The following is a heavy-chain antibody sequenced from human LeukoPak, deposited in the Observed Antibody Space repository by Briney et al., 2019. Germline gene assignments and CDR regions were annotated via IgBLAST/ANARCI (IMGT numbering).Heavy chain of an antibody. Sequence: GGSLRLSCAASGFTFSSYWMHWVRQAPGKGLVWVSRINTDGSSTDYADSVKGRFTISRDNAKNTLYLQMNSLRAEDTAVYYCARETLYGSSSDYWGQGTLVTVSS. CDR3: ARETLYGSSSDY. CDR1: GFTFSSYW. CDR2: INTDGSST. V-gene: IGHV3-74*01. J-gene: IGHJ4*02. D-gene: IGHD6-6*01.